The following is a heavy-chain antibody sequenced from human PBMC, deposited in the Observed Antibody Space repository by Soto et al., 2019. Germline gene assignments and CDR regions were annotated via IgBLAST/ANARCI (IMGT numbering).Heavy chain of an antibody. J-gene: IGHJ6*02. D-gene: IGHD5-18*01. CDR2: IYHSGST. CDR3: ARRGYSCGQGWLQLDYYYYYGMDV. V-gene: IGHV4-4*02. Sequence: SETLSLTCAVSGGSISSSNWWSWVRQPPGERLEWIGEIYHSGSTNYNPSLKSRVTISVDKSKNQFSLKLSSVTAADTAVYYCARRGYSCGQGWLQLDYYYYYGMDVWGQGTTVTVSS. CDR1: GGSISSSNW.